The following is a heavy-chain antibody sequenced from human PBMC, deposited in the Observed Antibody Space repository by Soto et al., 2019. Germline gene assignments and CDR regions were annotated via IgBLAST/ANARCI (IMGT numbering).Heavy chain of an antibody. CDR2: IIPIFGTA. V-gene: IGHV1-69*13. CDR1: GGTFSSYA. D-gene: IGHD2-15*01. Sequence: SVKVSFKASGGTFSSYAISWVRQAPGQGLEWMGGIIPIFGTANYAQKFQGRVTITADESTSTAYMELRSLRSEDTAVYYCASLSPVGGSGPDHYYYYGMDVWGQGTTVTVSS. CDR3: ASLSPVGGSGPDHYYYYGMDV. J-gene: IGHJ6*02.